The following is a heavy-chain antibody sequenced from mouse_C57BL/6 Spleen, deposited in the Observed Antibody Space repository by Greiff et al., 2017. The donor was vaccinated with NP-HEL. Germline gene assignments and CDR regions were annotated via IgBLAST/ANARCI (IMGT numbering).Heavy chain of an antibody. Sequence: EVQLQQSGPGLAKPSQTLSLTCSVTGYSITSDYWNWIRKFPGNKLEYMGYISYSGSTYYNPSLKSRISITRDPSKNQYYLQLNSVTTEDTATYYCARGRYYYGSSYWYFDVWGTGTTVTVAS. CDR3: ARGRYYYGSSYWYFDV. CDR2: ISYSGST. V-gene: IGHV3-8*01. J-gene: IGHJ1*03. CDR1: GYSITSDY. D-gene: IGHD1-1*01.